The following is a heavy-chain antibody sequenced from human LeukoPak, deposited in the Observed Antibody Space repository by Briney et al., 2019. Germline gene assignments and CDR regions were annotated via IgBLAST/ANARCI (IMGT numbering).Heavy chain of an antibody. D-gene: IGHD3-10*01. CDR3: TKDPYGSGSYPYYFDY. CDR2: ISGSGGTT. J-gene: IGHJ4*02. V-gene: IGHV3-23*01. Sequence: GGSLRLSCAASGFTFSSYAMSWVRQAPGKGLEWVSAISGSGGTTYYADSVKGRFTISRDNSKNTLYLQINSLRAEDTAVYYCTKDPYGSGSYPYYFDYWGQGTLVTVSS. CDR1: GFTFSSYA.